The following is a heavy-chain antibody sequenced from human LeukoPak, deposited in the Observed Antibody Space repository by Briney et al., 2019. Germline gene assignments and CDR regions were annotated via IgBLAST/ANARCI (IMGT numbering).Heavy chain of an antibody. CDR1: GGSISSGDYY. V-gene: IGHV4-30-4*08. CDR2: IYYSGST. J-gene: IGHJ4*02. Sequence: SETLSLTCTVSGGSISSGDYYWSWIHQPPGKGLEWIGYIYYSGSTYYNPSLKSRVTISVDTSKNQFSLKLSSVTAADTAVYYCASSWAITMVRGVLLTNWGQGTLVTVSS. D-gene: IGHD3-10*01. CDR3: ASSWAITMVRGVLLTN.